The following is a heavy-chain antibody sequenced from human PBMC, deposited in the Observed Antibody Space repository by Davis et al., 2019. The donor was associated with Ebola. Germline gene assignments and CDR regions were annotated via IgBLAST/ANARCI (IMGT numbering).Heavy chain of an antibody. CDR2: IYHSGST. D-gene: IGHD3-10*01. J-gene: IGHJ5*02. V-gene: IGHV4-4*02. Sequence: SETLSLTCAVSGGSISSSNWWSWVRQPPGKGLEWIGEIYHSGSTNYNPSLKSRVTISVDKSKNQFSLKLSSVTAADTAVYYCARGVMVRPINWFDPWGQGTLVTVSS. CDR1: GGSISSSNW. CDR3: ARGVMVRPINWFDP.